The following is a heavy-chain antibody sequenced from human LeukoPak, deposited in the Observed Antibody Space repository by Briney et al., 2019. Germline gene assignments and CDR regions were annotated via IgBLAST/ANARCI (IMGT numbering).Heavy chain of an antibody. V-gene: IGHV4-34*01. CDR2: INHSGGT. Sequence: SETLSLTCAVYGGSFSGYYWSWIRQPPGKGLEWIAEINHSGGTNYNPSLKSRVTISVDTSKNRFSLKLSSVTAADTAVYYCARETRCSSTSCPPGDVWGQGTTVTVSS. J-gene: IGHJ6*02. D-gene: IGHD2-2*01. CDR1: GGSFSGYY. CDR3: ARETRCSSTSCPPGDV.